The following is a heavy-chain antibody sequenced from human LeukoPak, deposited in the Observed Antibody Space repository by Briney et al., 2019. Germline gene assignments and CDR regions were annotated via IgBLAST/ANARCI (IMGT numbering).Heavy chain of an antibody. D-gene: IGHD5-24*01. CDR1: GGSISSSNW. Sequence: PSETLSLTCAVSGGSISSSNWWSWIRQPPGKGLEWIGYIYQSGSTYYNPSLKSRVTISVDTSKNQFSLKLSSVTAADTAVYYCASPYGYNYRGAFDIWGQGTMVTVSS. J-gene: IGHJ3*02. V-gene: IGHV4-4*02. CDR2: IYQSGST. CDR3: ASPYGYNYRGAFDI.